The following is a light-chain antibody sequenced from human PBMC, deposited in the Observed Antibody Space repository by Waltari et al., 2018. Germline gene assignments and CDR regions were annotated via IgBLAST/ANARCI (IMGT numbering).Light chain of an antibody. J-gene: IGKJ1*01. CDR1: RSISIN. CDR3: QQFNDWPRT. CDR2: GAS. V-gene: IGKV3-15*01. Sequence: EVVMTQSPATLSVSPGGRATLSCRASRSISINLVWYQHRPGQAPRLLIYGASTRATDIPARFSGSGSGTEFTLTISSLQSEDAAVYYCQQFNDWPRTFGQGTKVEVK.